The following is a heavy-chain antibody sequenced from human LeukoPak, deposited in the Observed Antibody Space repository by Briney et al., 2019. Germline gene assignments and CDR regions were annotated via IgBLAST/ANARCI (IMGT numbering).Heavy chain of an antibody. Sequence: PSETLSLNCTVSGGSISSYYWSWIRQPPGKGLEWIGYIYTSGSINYNPSLKSRVTISVDTSKNQFSLKLSSVTAADTAVYYCARSLGYDDREYYFDYWGQGTLVTVSS. CDR2: IYTSGSI. J-gene: IGHJ4*02. CDR1: GGSISSYY. CDR3: ARSLGYDDREYYFDY. V-gene: IGHV4-4*09. D-gene: IGHD5-12*01.